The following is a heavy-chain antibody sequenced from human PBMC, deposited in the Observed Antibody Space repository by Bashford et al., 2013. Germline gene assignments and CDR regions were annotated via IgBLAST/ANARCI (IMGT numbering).Heavy chain of an antibody. D-gene: IGHD2-15*01. CDR1: GYTFSSHG. J-gene: IGHJ4*02. CDR2: ISSSSSTI. Sequence: GGSLRLSCAASGYTFSSHGIHWVRQAPGKGLEWISYISSSSSTIYYADSVKGRFTISRDNAKNSLYLQMNSLRDDDTAVYYCARDAAGSRGNWYYFDFWGQGTLVTVSS. CDR3: ARDAAGSRGNWYYFDF. V-gene: IGHV3-48*02.